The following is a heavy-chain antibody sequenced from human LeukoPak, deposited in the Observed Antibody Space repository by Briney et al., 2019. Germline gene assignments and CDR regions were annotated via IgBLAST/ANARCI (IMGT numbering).Heavy chain of an antibody. D-gene: IGHD1-26*01. CDR3: ARGPSGSAFYYSDV. CDR2: MNPNSGST. Sequence: ASVSVSCKASGYTFTSYDINWVRQATGQGLEWMGWMNPNSGSTGYAEKFKGRVTISRNTSISAAYMELSSLRSEDTAVYFCARGPSGSAFYYSDVGGKGTTVTVSS. V-gene: IGHV1-8*03. CDR1: GYTFTSYD. J-gene: IGHJ6*03.